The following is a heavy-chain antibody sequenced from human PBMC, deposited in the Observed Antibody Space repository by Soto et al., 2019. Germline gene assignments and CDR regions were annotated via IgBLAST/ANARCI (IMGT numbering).Heavy chain of an antibody. Sequence: LRLSFAASVFTVSSNYMRWVRQAPGKGLEWVSVIYSGGSTYYADSVKGRFTISRDNSKNTLYLQMNSLRAEDTAVYYCARESVDFWSGYLDYWGQGTLVTVSS. CDR1: VFTVSSNY. D-gene: IGHD3-3*01. CDR2: IYSGGST. CDR3: ARESVDFWSGYLDY. V-gene: IGHV3-53*01. J-gene: IGHJ4*02.